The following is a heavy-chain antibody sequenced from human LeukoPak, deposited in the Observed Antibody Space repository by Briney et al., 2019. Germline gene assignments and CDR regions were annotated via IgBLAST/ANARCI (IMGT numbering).Heavy chain of an antibody. Sequence: APVKVSCKASGYTFTSYGISWVRQAPGQGLEWMGWISAYNGNTNYAQKLQGRVTMTTDTSTSTAYMELRSLRSDDTAVYYCARDRAMVRGVIITFPPDYWGQGTLVTVSS. CDR2: ISAYNGNT. V-gene: IGHV1-18*04. J-gene: IGHJ4*02. CDR1: GYTFTSYG. D-gene: IGHD3-10*01. CDR3: ARDRAMVRGVIITFPPDY.